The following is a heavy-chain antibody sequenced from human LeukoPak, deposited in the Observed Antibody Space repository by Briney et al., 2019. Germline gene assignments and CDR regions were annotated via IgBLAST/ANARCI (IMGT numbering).Heavy chain of an antibody. Sequence: PSETLSLTCTVSGGSISSSSYYWGWIRQPPGKGLEWIGSIYYSGSTYYNPSLKSRVTISVDTSKNQFSLKLSSVTAADTAVYYCARPVYYYDSSGYYVGAFDIWGQGTMVTVSS. CDR3: ARPVYYYDSSGYYVGAFDI. CDR2: IYYSGST. CDR1: GGSISSSSYY. V-gene: IGHV4-39*01. D-gene: IGHD3-22*01. J-gene: IGHJ3*02.